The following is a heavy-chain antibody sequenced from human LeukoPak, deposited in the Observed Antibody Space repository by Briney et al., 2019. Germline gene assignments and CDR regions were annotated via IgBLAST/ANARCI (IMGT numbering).Heavy chain of an antibody. D-gene: IGHD3-16*02. CDR1: GGSFSGYY. J-gene: IGHJ4*02. V-gene: IGHV4-34*01. CDR2: INHSGST. CDR3: ARARQDYIWGSYRYYFDY. Sequence: SETLSLTCAVYGGSFSGYYWSWIRQPPGKGLEWIGEINHSGSTNYNPSLKSRVTISVDTSKNQFSLKLSSVTAADTAVYYCARARQDYIWGSYRYYFDYWGQGNLVTVSS.